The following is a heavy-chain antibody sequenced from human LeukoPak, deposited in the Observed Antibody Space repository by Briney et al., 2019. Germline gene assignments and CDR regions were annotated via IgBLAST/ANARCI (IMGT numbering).Heavy chain of an antibody. CDR3: ARAEAYGDYALDY. D-gene: IGHD4-17*01. Sequence: PGGSLRLSCAASGFTLSSYSMNWVRQAPGKGLEWVSSISSSSYIYYADSVKGRFTISRDNAKNSLYLQMNSLRAEDTAVYYCARAEAYGDYALDYWGQGTLVTVSS. V-gene: IGHV3-21*01. CDR2: ISSSSYI. J-gene: IGHJ4*02. CDR1: GFTLSSYS.